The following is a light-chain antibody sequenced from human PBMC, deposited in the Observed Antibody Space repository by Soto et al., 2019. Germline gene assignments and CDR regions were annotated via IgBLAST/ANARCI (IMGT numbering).Light chain of an antibody. V-gene: IGKV3-20*01. CDR1: QSISAKY. J-gene: IGKJ2*01. CDR3: QQYGDPLLYT. Sequence: EIVLTQSPGTLSLSPGERATVSCRSSQSISAKYLAWYQQKPGQAPRLLIYAASRRATGVPDRFSGSASGTDFTLTISRLEHEDFAIYYCQQYGDPLLYTFGQGTKLEI. CDR2: AAS.